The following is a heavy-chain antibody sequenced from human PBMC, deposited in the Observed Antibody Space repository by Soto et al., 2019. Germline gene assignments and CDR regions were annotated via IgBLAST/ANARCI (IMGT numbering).Heavy chain of an antibody. J-gene: IGHJ4*02. CDR2: IFYTGSA. CDR1: GASFSSGGYY. V-gene: IGHV4-39*01. CDR3: ARTLNMGGCWPFDN. Sequence: AETLSLTCTVSGASFSSGGYYWGWIRQPPGKGLEWIGSIFYTGSAYYNPSRQSRVTSSIDTSKIQFSLKLSSVTAAAAAWYYCARTLNMGGCWPFDNWGPGTPVTVST. D-gene: IGHD3-16*01.